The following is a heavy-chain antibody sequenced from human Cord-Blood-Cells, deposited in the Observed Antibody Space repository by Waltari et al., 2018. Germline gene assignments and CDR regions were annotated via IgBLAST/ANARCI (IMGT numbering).Heavy chain of an antibody. V-gene: IGHV1-24*01. CDR3: ATDLASNYWYFDL. CDR2: FDPENDQT. CDR1: GYTLTELS. D-gene: IGHD4-4*01. J-gene: IGHJ2*01. Sequence: QVQLVQSGAEVKKPGASVKVSCKVSGYTLTELSMHWVRQAPGQGLEWMGCFDPENDQTIDGQKFQGRVTMTEDTSTDTAYMELSSLRSEDTAVYYCATDLASNYWYFDLWGRGTLVTVSS.